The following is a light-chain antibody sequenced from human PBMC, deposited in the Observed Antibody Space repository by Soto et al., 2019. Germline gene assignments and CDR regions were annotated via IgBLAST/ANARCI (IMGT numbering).Light chain of an antibody. CDR1: QSVNSNY. CDR3: QLYDNSLYT. V-gene: IGKV3-20*01. CDR2: GAS. Sequence: EIVLTQSPGTLSLSPGERATLSCRASQSVNSNYLAWYQQKPGQAPRLLMYGASTRATGIPDRFSGSGSGTDFTLTISSLEPEDFAVYFCQLYDNSLYTFPQGTNLEIK. J-gene: IGKJ2*01.